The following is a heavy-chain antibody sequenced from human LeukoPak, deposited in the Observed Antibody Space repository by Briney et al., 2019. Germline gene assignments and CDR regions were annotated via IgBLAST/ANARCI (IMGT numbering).Heavy chain of an antibody. CDR2: INDSGKTR. Sequence: GGSLRLSCAASGFTLSSYEMNWVRQAPGKGLEWISYINDSGKTRYYADSVKGRFTISRDNSKSTLYLQMNSLRAEDTAVYYCAKGYYGSGTYYHNWGQGTLVTVSS. V-gene: IGHV3-48*03. J-gene: IGHJ4*02. CDR3: AKGYYGSGTYYHN. D-gene: IGHD3-10*01. CDR1: GFTLSSYE.